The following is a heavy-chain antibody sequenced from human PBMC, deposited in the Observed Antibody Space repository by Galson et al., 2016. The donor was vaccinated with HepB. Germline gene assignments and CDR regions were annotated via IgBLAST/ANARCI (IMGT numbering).Heavy chain of an antibody. Sequence: SLRLSCAASGFTFSRYSMSWVRQAPGKGLEWVANIKQDGNEKYSVDSVKGRFTISRDNAKNSLSLQMNSLGAEDTAVYYCARDYWTNRYFDYWGQGTLVTVSS. CDR2: IKQDGNEK. CDR1: GFTFSRYS. D-gene: IGHD1/OR15-1a*01. J-gene: IGHJ4*02. CDR3: ARDYWTNRYFDY. V-gene: IGHV3-7*03.